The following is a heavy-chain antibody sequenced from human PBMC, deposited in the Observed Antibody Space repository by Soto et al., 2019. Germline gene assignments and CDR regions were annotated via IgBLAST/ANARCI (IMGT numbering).Heavy chain of an antibody. Sequence: EVQLLESGGDLVQPGGSLRLSCAASGFAFSHYAVTWFRQAQGKGLEWVSSISRSGNVIYYSDSVKGRFIFSRENSKHTLYLPMNSLRAEVTDIYYFAKEPNGDYLGAFDDWGQGTLVTVSS. CDR1: GFAFSHYA. V-gene: IGHV3-23*01. CDR3: AKEPNGDYLGAFDD. CDR2: ISRSGNVI. J-gene: IGHJ4*02. D-gene: IGHD4-17*01.